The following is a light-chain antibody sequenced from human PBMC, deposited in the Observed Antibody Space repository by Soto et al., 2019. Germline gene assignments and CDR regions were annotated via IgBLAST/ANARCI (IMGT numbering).Light chain of an antibody. CDR1: SSNIGAGYD. CDR2: GNS. Sequence: QSVLTQPPSVSGAPGQRVTISCTGSSSNIGAGYDVHWYQRLPGTAPKLLIYGNSNRPSGVPDRFSGSKSGTSASLAITGLQAEDEADYYCQSYDSSVSGYVFGTGTKVTVL. V-gene: IGLV1-40*01. J-gene: IGLJ1*01. CDR3: QSYDSSVSGYV.